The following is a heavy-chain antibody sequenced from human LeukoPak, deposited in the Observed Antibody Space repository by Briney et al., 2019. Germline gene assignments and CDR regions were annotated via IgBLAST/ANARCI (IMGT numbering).Heavy chain of an antibody. CDR1: GFTLSSYW. CDR2: VKEDGSEK. CDR3: TREYRSGWYDR. J-gene: IGHJ4*02. D-gene: IGHD6-19*01. V-gene: IGHV3-7*01. Sequence: GGSRSLSCAASGFTLSSYWMNWVRQAPGKGLEWVANVKEDGSEKNYVDSVKGRFVISRDNAKNSLYLQMSSLRAEDTAVYYCTREYRSGWYDRWGQGTLVTVSS.